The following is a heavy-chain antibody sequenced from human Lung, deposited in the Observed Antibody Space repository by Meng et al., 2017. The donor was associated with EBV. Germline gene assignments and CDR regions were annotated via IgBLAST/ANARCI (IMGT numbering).Heavy chain of an antibody. J-gene: IGHJ5*02. CDR3: ARASYGSGSPLGESWFDP. D-gene: IGHD3-10*01. Sequence: GPPQESGLGLVQPSQPLSLTCTVPGGSISSGGYYWSWIRQHPGKGLEWIGYIHSSGSTYYNPSLRSRLTISVDTSKNQFSLKLSSVTAADTAVYYCARASYGSGSPLGESWFDPWGQGTLVTVSS. CDR2: IHSSGST. CDR1: GGSISSGGYY. V-gene: IGHV4-31*03.